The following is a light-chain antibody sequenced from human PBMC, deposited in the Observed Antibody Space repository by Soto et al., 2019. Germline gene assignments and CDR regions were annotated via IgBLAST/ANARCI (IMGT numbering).Light chain of an antibody. J-gene: IGKJ5*01. Sequence: EIVLAQSPATLSLSPGGRATLSCRVSQSVSSYLAWYQQKPGQAPRLLIYDASNRATGIPARFSGSGSGTDFTLTISRLEPEDFAVYYCQQYGSSPLFGQGTRLEIK. CDR1: QSVSSY. CDR3: QQYGSSPL. V-gene: IGKV3-20*01. CDR2: DAS.